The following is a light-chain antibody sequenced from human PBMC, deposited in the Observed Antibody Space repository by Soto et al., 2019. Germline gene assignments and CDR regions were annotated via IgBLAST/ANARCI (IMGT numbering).Light chain of an antibody. Sequence: DIQLTQSPSFLSASVGDRVTITCRASQGISSNLAWYQQKPGKAPNLLIYVASALQSGVPSRFSGSGSGTEFTLTINSLQSEDFATYYCQQLNGFPLTFGGGTKVEIQ. CDR2: VAS. CDR3: QQLNGFPLT. J-gene: IGKJ4*01. V-gene: IGKV1-9*01. CDR1: QGISSN.